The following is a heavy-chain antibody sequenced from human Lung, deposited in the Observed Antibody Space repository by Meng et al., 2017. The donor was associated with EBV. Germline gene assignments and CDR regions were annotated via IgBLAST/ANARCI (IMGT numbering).Heavy chain of an antibody. V-gene: IGHV3-74*01. CDR3: SRDLAGSDDS. CDR1: EFTFSRYW. CDR2: INEHGPIT. Sequence: ELQLVGSGGALVRAGGSLRLSCPASEFTFSRYWMHWVRQVPGEGLVWVSRINEHGPITNYADSVKGRFTISRDNARNTLYLKMNSLRAEDTALYFCSRDLAGSDDSWGQGALVTVSS. J-gene: IGHJ5*01. D-gene: IGHD1-14*01.